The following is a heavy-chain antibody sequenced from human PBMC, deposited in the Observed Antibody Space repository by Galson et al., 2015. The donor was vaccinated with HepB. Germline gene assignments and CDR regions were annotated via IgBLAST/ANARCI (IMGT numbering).Heavy chain of an antibody. CDR2: IIPILGIA. CDR1: GGTFSSYT. CDR3: ARDSGGEAHRPNMVRGVIWYFQH. V-gene: IGHV1-69*04. Sequence: SVKVSCKASGGTFSSYTISWVRQAPGQGLEWMGRIIPILGIANYAQKFQGRVTITADKSTSTAYMELSSLRSEDTAVYYCARDSGGEAHRPNMVRGVIWYFQHWGQGTLVTVSS. J-gene: IGHJ1*01. D-gene: IGHD3-10*01.